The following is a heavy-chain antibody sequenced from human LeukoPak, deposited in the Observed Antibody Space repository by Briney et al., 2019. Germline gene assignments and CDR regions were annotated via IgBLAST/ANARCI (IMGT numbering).Heavy chain of an antibody. J-gene: IGHJ4*02. D-gene: IGHD4-17*01. V-gene: IGHV3-48*03. CDR2: ISSSGSII. Sequence: GGSLRLSCAASGFTVSSSYMNWVRQAPGKGLEWVSYISSSGSIIYYADSVKGRFTISRDNAKNSLYLQMNSLRAEDTAVYYCARDLGMTDGDYVSYFDYWGQGTLVTVSS. CDR1: GFTVSSSY. CDR3: ARDLGMTDGDYVSYFDY.